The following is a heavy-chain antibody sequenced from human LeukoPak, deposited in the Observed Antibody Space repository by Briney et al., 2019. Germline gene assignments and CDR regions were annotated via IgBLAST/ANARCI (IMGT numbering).Heavy chain of an antibody. CDR3: ASLSGGSGYFGYLDY. D-gene: IGHD2-15*01. CDR1: GYTFTSYA. CDR2: INTNTGNP. J-gene: IGHJ4*02. Sequence: ASVKVSCKASGYTFTSYAMNWVRQAPGQGLEWMGWINTNTGNPTYAQGFTGRFVFSLDTSVSTAYLQISSLKAEDTAVYYCASLSGGSGYFGYLDYWGQGTLVTVSS. V-gene: IGHV7-4-1*02.